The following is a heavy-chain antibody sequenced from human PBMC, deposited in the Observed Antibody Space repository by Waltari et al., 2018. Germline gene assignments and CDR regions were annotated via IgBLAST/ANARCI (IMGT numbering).Heavy chain of an antibody. V-gene: IGHV3-23*04. Sequence: EVQLVESGGGLVQPGGSLRLSCAASGFTFSSYAMGWVRQAPGKGLGWISAITVGGDSKNYADSVKGGFTISRDNPKNPLFLQRNSRRAKDTAVYYWAKRTFFGVGRGGVPVAFVFWGRGKMFTVSS. CDR2: ITVGGDSK. D-gene: IGHD3-3*01. CDR3: AKRTFFGVGRGGVPVAFVF. CDR1: GFTFSSYA. J-gene: IGHJ3*01.